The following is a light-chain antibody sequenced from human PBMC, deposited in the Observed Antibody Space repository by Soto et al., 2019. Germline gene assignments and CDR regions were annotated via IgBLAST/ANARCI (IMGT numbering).Light chain of an antibody. J-gene: IGKJ3*01. CDR1: QSVSSY. CDR2: DAS. V-gene: IGKV3-11*01. Sequence: EIVLTQSPATLSLSPGEMATLSCRASQSVSSYLAWYQQKPGQAPRLLIYDASNRATGIPARFSGSGSGTDFTLTISILEPEDFAVFYGQHRSNCHPVSTVGPGTKVHIK. CDR3: QHRSNCHPVST.